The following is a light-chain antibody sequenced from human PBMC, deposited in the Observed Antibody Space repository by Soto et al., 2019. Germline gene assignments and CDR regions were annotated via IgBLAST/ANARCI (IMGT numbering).Light chain of an antibody. V-gene: IGLV2-11*01. CDR1: SSDVGGYNH. Sequence: QSVLTQPRSVSGSPGLSVTISCTGTSSDVGGYNHVSWYQQHPGKAPKLMIYDVSQRPSGVPDRFSGSKSGNTASLTISGLQAEDEADYYCCSYTGNSRVFGGGTKRTVL. J-gene: IGLJ2*01. CDR3: CSYTGNSRV. CDR2: DVS.